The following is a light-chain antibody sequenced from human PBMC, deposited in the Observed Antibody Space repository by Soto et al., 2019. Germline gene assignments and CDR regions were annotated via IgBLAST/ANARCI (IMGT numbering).Light chain of an antibody. J-gene: IGLJ1*01. CDR2: DVS. CDR3: SSYTSSSAYV. V-gene: IGLV2-14*01. CDR1: SSDVGGYNY. Sequence: QSALTQPASVSGSPGQSITISCTGTSSDVGGYNYVSWYQQHPGKAPKLMIYDVSNRPSGVSNRFPGSKSGNTASLTISGLQAEDEGDYYCSSYTSSSAYVFGTGTKLTVL.